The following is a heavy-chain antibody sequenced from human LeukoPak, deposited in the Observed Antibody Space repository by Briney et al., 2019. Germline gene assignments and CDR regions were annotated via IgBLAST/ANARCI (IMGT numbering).Heavy chain of an antibody. CDR1: GFTFSSYG. CDR3: AKNCDSSGIDAFDI. D-gene: IGHD3-22*01. V-gene: IGHV3-30*18. CDR2: ISYDGSNK. Sequence: GGSLRLSCAASGFTFSSYGMHWVRQAPGKGLEWVAVISYDGSNKYYADSVKGRFTISRDNSKNTLYLQMNSLRAEDTAVYYCAKNCDSSGIDAFDIWGQGTMVTVSS. J-gene: IGHJ3*02.